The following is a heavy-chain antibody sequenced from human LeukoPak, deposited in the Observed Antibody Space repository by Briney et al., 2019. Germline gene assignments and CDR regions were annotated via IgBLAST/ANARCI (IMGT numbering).Heavy chain of an antibody. CDR2: FHSDGTT. V-gene: IGHV3-53*01. Sequence: GGSLRLSCAASGFTVSTNYMYWVRQAPEKGLEWVSVFHSDGTTYYADSVKGRFTISRDNSKNTLYLQMNSLRAEDTAVYYCAREKSSAFDIWGQGTMVTVSS. J-gene: IGHJ3*02. CDR3: AREKSSAFDI. CDR1: GFTVSTNY.